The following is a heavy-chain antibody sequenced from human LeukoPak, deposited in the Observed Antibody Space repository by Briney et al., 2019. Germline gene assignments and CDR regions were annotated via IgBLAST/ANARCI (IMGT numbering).Heavy chain of an antibody. J-gene: IGHJ4*02. D-gene: IGHD1-26*01. Sequence: GASVKVSCKASGYTFAGYFMHWVRQAPGQGLEWMGWINPVSGDTHYAQKFQARVTMTRDTSISTGYMELSSLRSDDTALYYCARDPAAEEVGIDYWGQGTLVTVSS. CDR3: ARDPAAEEVGIDY. V-gene: IGHV1-2*02. CDR1: GYTFAGYF. CDR2: INPVSGDT.